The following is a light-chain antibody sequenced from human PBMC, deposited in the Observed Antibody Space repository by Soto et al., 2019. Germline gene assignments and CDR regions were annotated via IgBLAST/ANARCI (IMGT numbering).Light chain of an antibody. CDR3: QQRSNWPWT. V-gene: IGKV3-11*01. CDR2: DAS. J-gene: IGKJ1*01. CDR1: QHISTY. Sequence: TQSPSTLSGSVGDRVTITCRAGQHISTYLAWYQQKPGEAPKLLIYDASNRATGIPARFSGSGSGTDFTLTISSLEPEDFAVYYCQQRSNWPWTFGQGTKVDIK.